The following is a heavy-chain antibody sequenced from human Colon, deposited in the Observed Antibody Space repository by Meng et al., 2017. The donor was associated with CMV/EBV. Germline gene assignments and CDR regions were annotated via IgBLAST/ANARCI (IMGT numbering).Heavy chain of an antibody. CDR3: ARDLVNCSSTSCFTYGMDV. CDR1: GYTFTGYY. J-gene: IGHJ6*02. CDR2: INPNSGGT. Sequence: ASVKVSCKASGYTFTGYYMHWVRQAPGQGLEWMGWINPNSGGTNYAQKFQGRVTMTRDTSISTAYMELSRLRSDDTAVYYCARDLVNCSSTSCFTYGMDVWGQGTMVTVSS. V-gene: IGHV1-2*02. D-gene: IGHD2-2*01.